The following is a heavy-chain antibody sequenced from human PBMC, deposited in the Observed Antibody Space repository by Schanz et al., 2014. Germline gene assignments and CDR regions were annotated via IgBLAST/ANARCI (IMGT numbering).Heavy chain of an antibody. CDR3: ARARGWGAPYYYGMDA. D-gene: IGHD3-16*01. J-gene: IGHJ6*02. CDR2: TYLDGST. V-gene: IGHV3-66*01. CDR1: GFSFSTYA. Sequence: VQLVESGGGVVQPGRSLRLSCAASGFSFSTYAMHWVRQAPGKGLQWVSCTYLDGSTYYADSVKGRLTISRDTSKNTLYLQINSLRDEDTAVYYCARARGWGAPYYYGMDAWGQGTTVTVSS.